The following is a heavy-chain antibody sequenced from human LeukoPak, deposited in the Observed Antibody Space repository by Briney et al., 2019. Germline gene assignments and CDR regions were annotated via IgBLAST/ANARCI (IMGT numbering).Heavy chain of an antibody. CDR3: ARDLRLRGGVFDY. V-gene: IGHV3-21*01. D-gene: IGHD3-10*01. J-gene: IGHJ4*02. CDR2: ISSSSSYI. CDR1: GFTFSSYS. Sequence: GGSLRLSCAASGFTFSSYSMNWVRQAPGKGLEWVSSISSSSSYIYYADSVKGRLTISRDNAKNSLYLQMNSLRAEDTAVYYCARDLRLRGGVFDYWGQGTLVTVSS.